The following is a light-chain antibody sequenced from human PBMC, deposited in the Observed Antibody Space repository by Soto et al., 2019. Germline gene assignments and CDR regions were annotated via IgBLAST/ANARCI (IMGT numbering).Light chain of an antibody. CDR2: EVS. J-gene: IGLJ2*01. Sequence: QSALTQPASVSGSPGQSITISCTGTSSDVGDYDYVSGYQQYAGKAPKMMIYEVSNRPSGVSNRFSGSKSGNTASLTISGLQAEDEADYYCSSYRSSNTLLFGGGTQLTVL. V-gene: IGLV2-14*01. CDR3: SSYRSSNTLL. CDR1: SSDVGDYDY.